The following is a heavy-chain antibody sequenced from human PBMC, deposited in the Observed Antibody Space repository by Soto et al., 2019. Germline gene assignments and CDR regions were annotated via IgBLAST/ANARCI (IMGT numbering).Heavy chain of an antibody. V-gene: IGHV3-48*03. CDR1: GFTFSSYE. D-gene: IGHD2-2*03. CDR3: ARDDTGYCSSASCSNYDYYGMDV. Sequence: EVQLVESGGGLVQPGGSLRLSCAASGFTFSSYEMNWVRQAPGKGLEGVSYISGSGSTIYYSDSVKGRFTISRDNAKNSLYLEMNSLRAEDTAVYYCARDDTGYCSSASCSNYDYYGMDVWGQGAAVTVSS. J-gene: IGHJ6*02. CDR2: ISGSGSTI.